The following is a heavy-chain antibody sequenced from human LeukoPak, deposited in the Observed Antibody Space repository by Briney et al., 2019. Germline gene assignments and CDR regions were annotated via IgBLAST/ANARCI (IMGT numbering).Heavy chain of an antibody. CDR2: FYYSGST. Sequence: SETLSLTCTVSGGSVSSGSYYWSWIRQPPGKGLEWIGYFYYSGSTNYNPSLKSRVTISVDTSKNQFSLKLSSVTAADAAVYYCASAPYYDILTGYYIRYGMDVWGKGTTVTVSS. J-gene: IGHJ6*04. CDR1: GGSVSSGSYY. CDR3: ASAPYYDILTGYYIRYGMDV. D-gene: IGHD3-9*01. V-gene: IGHV4-61*01.